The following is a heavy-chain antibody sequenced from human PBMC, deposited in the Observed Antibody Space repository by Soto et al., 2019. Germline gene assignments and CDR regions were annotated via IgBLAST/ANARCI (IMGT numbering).Heavy chain of an antibody. CDR1: GGSISSHF. D-gene: IGHD3-10*01. J-gene: IGHJ4*02. CDR3: ARFGELGAAQYTPLDS. V-gene: IGHV4-59*07. Sequence: QVHLQESGPGLVTPSDTLSLTCTVSGGSISSHFWSWIRQPPGKGLEWIGYIYYRGITKYDPSLKSRVTISIDTSQTQFSLKLRSVTAADTAVYYCARFGELGAAQYTPLDSWGQGTLVTVSS. CDR2: IYYRGIT.